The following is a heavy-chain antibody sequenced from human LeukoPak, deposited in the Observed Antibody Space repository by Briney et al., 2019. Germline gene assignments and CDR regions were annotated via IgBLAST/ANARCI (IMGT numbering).Heavy chain of an antibody. V-gene: IGHV1-18*01. D-gene: IGHD6-19*01. J-gene: IGHJ2*01. CDR1: GYTFTSYG. CDR2: ISAYNGNT. CDR3: ARRAVAGTDWYFDL. Sequence: VASVKVSCKASGYTFTSYGISWVRQAPGQGLEWMGWISAYNGNTNYAQKLQGRVTMTTDTSTCTAYMELRSLRSDDTAVYYCARRAVAGTDWYFDLWGRGTLVTVSS.